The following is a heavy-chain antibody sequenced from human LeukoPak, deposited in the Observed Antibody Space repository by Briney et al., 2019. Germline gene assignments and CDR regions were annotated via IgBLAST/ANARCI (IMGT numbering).Heavy chain of an antibody. CDR1: GFPFSLCS. J-gene: IGHJ3*01. D-gene: IGHD3-22*01. V-gene: IGHV3-21*01. CDR2: ISSSSSYK. CDR3: ARTYYHGSTAYYHDAFDL. Sequence: GGSLRLSCSASGFPFSLCSMNWVRQAPGKGLEWVSSISSSSSYKYYADSLQGRFTISRDNAKSSVYLQMNSLRAEDTAVYYCARTYYHGSTAYYHDAFDLWGQGTKVTVSS.